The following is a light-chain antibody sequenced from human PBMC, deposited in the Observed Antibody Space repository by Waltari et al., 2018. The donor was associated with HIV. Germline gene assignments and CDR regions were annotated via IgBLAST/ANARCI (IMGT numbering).Light chain of an antibody. V-gene: IGLV1-47*01. CDR2: KNN. J-gene: IGLJ2*01. Sequence: QSVLTQPPSASATPGQRVTISCSGTRSNIGSNFVFWYQQFPGTAPKLLMYKNNKRFSGVLDRFSGARSGTSASLAISGLRSEDAAVYFCAAWDDSLRVHVVFGGGTNLTV. CDR1: RSNIGSNF. CDR3: AAWDDSLRVHVV.